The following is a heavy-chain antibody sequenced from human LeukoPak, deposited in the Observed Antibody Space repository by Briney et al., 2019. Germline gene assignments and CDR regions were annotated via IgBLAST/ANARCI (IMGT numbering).Heavy chain of an antibody. Sequence: GGSLRLSCAASGFTFSSYAMHWVRQAPGKGLEYVSAISSNGGSTYYANSVKGRFTISRDNSKNTLYLQMGSLRAEDMAVYYCARPDYDFWSGYRYWGQGTLVTISS. CDR2: ISSNGGST. D-gene: IGHD3-3*01. CDR3: ARPDYDFWSGYRY. V-gene: IGHV3-64*01. J-gene: IGHJ4*02. CDR1: GFTFSSYA.